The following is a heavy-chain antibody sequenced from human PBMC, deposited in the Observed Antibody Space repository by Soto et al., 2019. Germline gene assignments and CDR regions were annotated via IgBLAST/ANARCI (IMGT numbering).Heavy chain of an antibody. Sequence: QVQLQESGPGLVKPSGTLSLTCAVSGVSISSHDWWTWVRQPPGQGLEWIGESHQSGNTNYNSSLESRVTISVDKSKNQFSLKLTSVTVADTAVYYCATRASSRFYWGQGTLVTVSS. CDR2: SHQSGNT. CDR3: ATRASSRFY. J-gene: IGHJ4*02. V-gene: IGHV4-4*02. D-gene: IGHD6-13*01. CDR1: GVSISSHDW.